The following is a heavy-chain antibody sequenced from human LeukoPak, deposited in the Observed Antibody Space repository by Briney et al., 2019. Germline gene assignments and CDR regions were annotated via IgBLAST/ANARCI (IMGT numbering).Heavy chain of an antibody. D-gene: IGHD2-15*01. J-gene: IGHJ3*02. V-gene: IGHV4-30-4*01. CDR2: IYYSGST. Sequence: PSQTLSLTCTVSGGSISSGDYYWSWIRQPPGKGLEWIGYIYYSGSTYYNPSLKSRVTISVGTSKNQFSLKLSSVTAADTAVYYCARVWGSDCSGGSCPTAFDIWGQGTMVTVSS. CDR3: ARVWGSDCSGGSCPTAFDI. CDR1: GGSISSGDYY.